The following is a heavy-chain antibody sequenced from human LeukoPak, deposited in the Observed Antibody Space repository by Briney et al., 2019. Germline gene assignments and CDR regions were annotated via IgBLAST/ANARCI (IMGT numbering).Heavy chain of an antibody. V-gene: IGHV3-23*01. CDR1: GFTFSSYA. D-gene: IGHD3-3*01. J-gene: IGHJ4*02. CDR3: AKVVLRFLEWLPQFDY. Sequence: GESLRLSCAASGFTFSSYAMSWVRQAPGKGLEWVSAISGSGGSTYYADSVKGRFTISRDNSKNTLYLQMNSLRAEDTAVYYCAKVVLRFLEWLPQFDYWGQGTLVTVSS. CDR2: ISGSGGST.